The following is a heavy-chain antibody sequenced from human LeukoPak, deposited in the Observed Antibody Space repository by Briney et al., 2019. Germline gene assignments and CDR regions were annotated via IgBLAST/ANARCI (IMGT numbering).Heavy chain of an antibody. CDR3: ATGYSASKRSYFYYMDV. V-gene: IGHV3-48*01. CDR2: ISSSSSTI. J-gene: IGHJ6*03. D-gene: IGHD5-12*01. CDR1: GFTFSSYS. Sequence: PGGSLRLSCAASGFTFSSYSMNWVRQAPGKGPEWVSYISSSSSTIYYADSVKGRFTISRDNAKNSLYLQMNSLRAEDTAVYYCATGYSASKRSYFYYMDVWGKGTTVTVSS.